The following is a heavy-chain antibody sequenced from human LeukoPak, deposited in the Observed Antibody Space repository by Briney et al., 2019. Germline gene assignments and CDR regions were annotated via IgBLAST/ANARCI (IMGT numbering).Heavy chain of an antibody. V-gene: IGHV3-48*01. D-gene: IGHD3-22*01. Sequence: GGSLRLSCTASGFTFSCSAMHWVRQAPGKGLEWVSFITSGGSDIDYADSVKGRFTISRDNAKNSLYLQMNSLRAEDTAVYYCAREMSSVTMIVVVIPLPFDYWGQGTLVTVSS. J-gene: IGHJ4*02. CDR3: AREMSSVTMIVVVIPLPFDY. CDR2: ITSGGSDI. CDR1: GFTFSCSA.